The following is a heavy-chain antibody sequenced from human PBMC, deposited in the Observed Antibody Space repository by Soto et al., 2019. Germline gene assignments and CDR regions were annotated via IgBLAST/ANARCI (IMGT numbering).Heavy chain of an antibody. J-gene: IGHJ6*02. CDR2: INHSGST. Sequence: PSDTLYLTSAVYGGSLSGYYWSWIRQPPGKGLEWIGEINHSGSTNYNPSLKSRVTISVDTSKNQFSLKLSSVTAADTAVYYCARGGRGNYGSGSYYNVHHYYGMGVWGQGTTVTVYS. CDR1: GGSLSGYY. D-gene: IGHD3-10*01. V-gene: IGHV4-34*01. CDR3: ARGGRGNYGSGSYYNVHHYYGMGV.